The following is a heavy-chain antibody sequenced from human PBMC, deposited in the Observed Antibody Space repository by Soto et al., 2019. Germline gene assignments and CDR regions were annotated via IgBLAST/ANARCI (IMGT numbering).Heavy chain of an antibody. Sequence: EAQVVESGGGVVQPGGSLRLSCAGSGFTFSGYWMHWVRQSPGKGLVWVSRINSDGTTTAYADSVKGRFTISRDNSKNKLYLQMSSLRAEDTAVYYCTHCSGESCHGGYFGMDVWGQGTTVTVSS. D-gene: IGHD2-15*01. CDR1: GFTFSGYW. CDR2: INSDGTTT. J-gene: IGHJ6*02. CDR3: THCSGESCHGGYFGMDV. V-gene: IGHV3-74*01.